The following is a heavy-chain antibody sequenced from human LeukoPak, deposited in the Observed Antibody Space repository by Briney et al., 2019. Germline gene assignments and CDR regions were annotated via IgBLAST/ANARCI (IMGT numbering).Heavy chain of an antibody. V-gene: IGHV3-23*01. Sequence: GGSLRLSCAASGFAFSSYAMSWVRQAPGKGLEWVSAISGSGGSTYYAGSVKGRFTISRDNSKNTLYLQMNSLRAEDTAVYYCAKPLRGYSYGFDYWGQGTLVTVSS. J-gene: IGHJ4*02. D-gene: IGHD5-18*01. CDR3: AKPLRGYSYGFDY. CDR2: ISGSGGST. CDR1: GFAFSSYA.